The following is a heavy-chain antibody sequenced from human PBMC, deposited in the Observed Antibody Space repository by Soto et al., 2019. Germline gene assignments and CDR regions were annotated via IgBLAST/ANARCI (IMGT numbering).Heavy chain of an antibody. D-gene: IGHD5-18*01. V-gene: IGHV4-61*08. CDR2: IYYSGNT. Sequence: SETLSLTCTVSGDSVTSGDYYWSWIRQPPGKGLEWIGYIYYSGNTNYSPSLKSRVAISLDTSHNQFSLKLSSVTAADTAVYFCATIPVDTYITYWFAPWRQGTLVTASS. CDR3: ATIPVDTYITYWFAP. J-gene: IGHJ5*01. CDR1: GDSVTSGDYY.